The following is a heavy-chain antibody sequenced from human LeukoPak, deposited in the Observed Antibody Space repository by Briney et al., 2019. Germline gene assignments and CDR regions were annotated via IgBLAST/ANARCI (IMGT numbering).Heavy chain of an antibody. D-gene: IGHD2-2*01. Sequence: PGESLKISCKGSGYSFTSYWIGWVRRMPGKGLEWMGIIYPGDSDTRYSPSFQGQVTISADKSISTAYLQWSSLKASDTAMYYCAVLGYCSSTSCSTDYYGMDVWGQGTTVTVSS. CDR2: IYPGDSDT. CDR3: AVLGYCSSTSCSTDYYGMDV. V-gene: IGHV5-51*03. CDR1: GYSFTSYW. J-gene: IGHJ6*02.